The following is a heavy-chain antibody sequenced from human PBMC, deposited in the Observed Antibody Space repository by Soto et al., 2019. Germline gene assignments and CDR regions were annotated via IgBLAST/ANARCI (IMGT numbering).Heavy chain of an antibody. CDR1: GFTFTSSA. V-gene: IGHV1-58*01. D-gene: IGHD6-19*01. CDR3: AAARDPHSSGWYHWFDP. CDR2: IVVGSGNT. J-gene: IGHJ5*02. Sequence: SVKVSCKASGFTFTSSAVQWVRQARGQRLEWIGWIVVGSGNTNYAQKFQERVTITRDMSTSTAYMELSSLRSEDTAVYYCAAARDPHSSGWYHWFDPWGQGTLVTVSA.